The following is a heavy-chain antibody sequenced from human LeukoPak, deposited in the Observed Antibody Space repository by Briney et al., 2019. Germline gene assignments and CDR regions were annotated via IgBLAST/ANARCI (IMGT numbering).Heavy chain of an antibody. D-gene: IGHD4/OR15-4a*01. CDR3: AREVLVLTDFDY. J-gene: IGHJ4*02. Sequence: PGGSLTLSCAASGLTFSSYSLNWVRQAPGKGLGWVSSISNSRYMYYAESVTGPFTIARDNGKNSLYLQMNSLRAEDTAVYYCAREVLVLTDFDYWGQGTLVTVSS. V-gene: IGHV3-21*01. CDR1: GLTFSSYS. CDR2: ISNSRYM.